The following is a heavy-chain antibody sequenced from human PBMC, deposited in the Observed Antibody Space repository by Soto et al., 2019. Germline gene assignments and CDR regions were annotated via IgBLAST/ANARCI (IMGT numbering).Heavy chain of an antibody. CDR1: GGTFSSYA. V-gene: IGHV1-69*13. CDR2: IIPIFGTA. Sequence: SVKVSCKASGGTFSSYAISWVRQAPGQGLEWMGGIIPIFGTANYAQKFQGRVTITADESTSTAYMELSSLRSEDTAVYYCEGFSGPTITVDYWGQGTLVTVSS. CDR3: EGFSGPTITVDY. J-gene: IGHJ4*02. D-gene: IGHD5-12*01.